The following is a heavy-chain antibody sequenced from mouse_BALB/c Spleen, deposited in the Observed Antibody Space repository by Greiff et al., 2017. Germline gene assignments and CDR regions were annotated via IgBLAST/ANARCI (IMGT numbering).Heavy chain of an antibody. CDR3: ARRRTRTEFAY. J-gene: IGHJ3*01. Sequence: VQLQQSGPELVKPGASVRISCKASGYTFTSYYVHWVKQRPGQGLEWIGCIYPGNVNTKYNEKFNGKATLTADKSSSTAYMQLSSLTSEDSAVYFCARRRTRTEFAYWGQGTLVTVSA. CDR2: IYPGNVNT. V-gene: IGHV1S56*01. D-gene: IGHD3-3*01. CDR1: GYTFTSYY.